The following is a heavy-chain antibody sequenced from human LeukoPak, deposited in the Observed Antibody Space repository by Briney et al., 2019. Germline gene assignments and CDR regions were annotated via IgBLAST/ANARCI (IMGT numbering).Heavy chain of an antibody. J-gene: IGHJ5*02. Sequence: PSETLSLTCTVSGGSISSYYWSWIRQPAGKGLEWIGRIYTSGSTNYNPSLKSRVTMSVDTSKNQFSLKLSSVTAADTAVYYCARDLYSSGRNSWFDPWGQGTLVTVSS. CDR2: IYTSGST. V-gene: IGHV4-4*07. D-gene: IGHD6-19*01. CDR3: ARDLYSSGRNSWFDP. CDR1: GGSISSYY.